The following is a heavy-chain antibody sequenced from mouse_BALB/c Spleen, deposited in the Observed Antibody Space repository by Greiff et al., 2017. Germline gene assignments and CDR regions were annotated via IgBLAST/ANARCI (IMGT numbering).Heavy chain of an antibody. Sequence: EVMLVESGGGLVKPGGSLKLSCAASGFTFSSYTMSWVRQTPEKRLEWVATISSGGSYTYYPDSVKGRFTISRDNAKNTLYLQMSSLKSEDTAMYYCTRDGWDDAYWGQGTLVTVSA. CDR2: ISSGGSYT. J-gene: IGHJ3*01. V-gene: IGHV5-6-4*01. CDR1: GFTFSSYT. CDR3: TRDGWDDAY. D-gene: IGHD4-1*01.